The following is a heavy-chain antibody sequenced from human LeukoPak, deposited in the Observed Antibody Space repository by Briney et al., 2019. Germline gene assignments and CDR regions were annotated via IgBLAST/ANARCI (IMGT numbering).Heavy chain of an antibody. D-gene: IGHD3-22*01. Sequence: GGSLRLSCAAFGFTFSSYDMHWVRQATGKGLEWVSAIGTAGDTYYPGSVKGRFTISRENAKNSLYLQMNSLRAGDTAVYYCARSHYYDSSGGWYFDLWGRGTLVTVSS. CDR2: IGTAGDT. CDR1: GFTFSSYD. V-gene: IGHV3-13*01. CDR3: ARSHYYDSSGGWYFDL. J-gene: IGHJ2*01.